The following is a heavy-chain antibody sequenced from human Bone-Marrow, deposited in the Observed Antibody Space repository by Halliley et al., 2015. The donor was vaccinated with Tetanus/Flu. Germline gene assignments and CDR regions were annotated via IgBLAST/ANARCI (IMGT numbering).Heavy chain of an antibody. CDR3: ARTEWSGPHF. CDR2: ISYDGSII. J-gene: IGHJ4*02. D-gene: IGHD3-3*01. Sequence: SLRLSCSASGFTFSYYGMHWVRQAPGKGLEWVAIISYDGSIIYYADSLKGRFIISRDNSKDTLYLQMNSLSPDDTALYYCARTEWSGPHFWGQGTLFTVSS. CDR1: GFTFSYYG. V-gene: IGHV3-30*03.